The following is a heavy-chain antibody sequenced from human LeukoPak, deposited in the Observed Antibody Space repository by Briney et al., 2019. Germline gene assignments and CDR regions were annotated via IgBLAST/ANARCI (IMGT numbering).Heavy chain of an antibody. J-gene: IGHJ4*02. Sequence: SETLSLTCNVSGGSFNSGSYYWNWIRQPPGKGLEWIGYIYYSGSTNYNPSLKSRVTISVDTSKNQFSLKLSSVTAADTAVYYCARAAYSGSYHSDYWGQGTLVTVSS. CDR3: ARAAYSGSYHSDY. CDR1: GGSFNSGSYY. D-gene: IGHD1-26*01. V-gene: IGHV4-61*01. CDR2: IYYSGST.